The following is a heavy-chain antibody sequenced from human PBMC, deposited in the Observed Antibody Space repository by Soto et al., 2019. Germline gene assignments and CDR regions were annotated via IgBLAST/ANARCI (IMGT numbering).Heavy chain of an antibody. CDR2: VYYTGST. V-gene: IGHV4-59*01. CDR1: GGSMSGYY. J-gene: IGHJ4*02. CDR3: ARSIAVPSSHIDH. D-gene: IGHD6-6*01. Sequence: PSETLSLTCRVSGGSMSGYYWSWIRQAPGKGLEWIGYVYYTGSTNYNPSLQSRVTISVDTSNKQISLSLRLVTAADTAVYFCARSIAVPSSHIDHWGQGIRVTVSS.